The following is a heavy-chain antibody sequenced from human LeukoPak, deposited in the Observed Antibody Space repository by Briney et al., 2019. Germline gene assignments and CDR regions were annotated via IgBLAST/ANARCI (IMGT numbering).Heavy chain of an antibody. V-gene: IGHV3-30*04. D-gene: IGHD3-22*01. CDR2: ISYDGSNK. Sequence: GGSLRLSCAASGFTFSSYAMHWVRQAPGKGLEWVAGISYDGSNKYYADSVKGRFTISRDNSKNTLYLQMNSLRAEDTAVYYCARDFTMIVVVTTHDAFDIWGQGTMVTVSS. J-gene: IGHJ3*02. CDR3: ARDFTMIVVVTTHDAFDI. CDR1: GFTFSSYA.